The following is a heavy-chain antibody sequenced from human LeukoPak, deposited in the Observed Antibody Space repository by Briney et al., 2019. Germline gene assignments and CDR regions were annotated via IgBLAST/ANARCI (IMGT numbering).Heavy chain of an antibody. CDR3: ARDGGRKEDY. Sequence: GGSLRLSCAASGFTFSSYGMHWVRQAPGKGLEWVAFIRYDGSNKYYADSVKGRFTISRDNAKNSLYLQMNSLRVEDTAVYYCARDGGRKEDYWGQGTLVTVSS. V-gene: IGHV3-30*02. CDR2: IRYDGSNK. D-gene: IGHD6-25*01. J-gene: IGHJ4*02. CDR1: GFTFSSYG.